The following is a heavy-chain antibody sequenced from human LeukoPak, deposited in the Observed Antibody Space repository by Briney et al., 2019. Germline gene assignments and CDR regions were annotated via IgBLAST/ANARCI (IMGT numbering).Heavy chain of an antibody. CDR1: GGSFSGYY. CDR3: ASSSWYFRWFDP. CDR2: INHSGST. V-gene: IGHV4-34*01. J-gene: IGHJ5*02. Sequence: SETLSLTCAVYGGSFSGYYWSWIRQPPGKGLEWIGEINHSGSTNYNPSLKSRVTISVDTSKNQFSLKLSSVTAADTAVYYCASSSWYFRWFDPWGQGTLVTVSS. D-gene: IGHD6-13*01.